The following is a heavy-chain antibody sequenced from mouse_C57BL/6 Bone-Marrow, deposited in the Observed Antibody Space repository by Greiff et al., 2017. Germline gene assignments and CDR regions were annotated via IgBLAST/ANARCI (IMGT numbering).Heavy chain of an antibody. D-gene: IGHD4-1*01. CDR1: GYAFTNYL. CDR3: ARALTGGDY. Sequence: VQLVESGAELVRPGTSVKVSCKASGYAFTNYLIEWVKQRPGQGLEWIGVINPGSGGTNYNEKFKGKATLTADKSSSTAYMQLSSLTSEDSAVYFCARALTGGDYWGQGTTLTVSS. CDR2: INPGSGGT. V-gene: IGHV1-54*01. J-gene: IGHJ2*01.